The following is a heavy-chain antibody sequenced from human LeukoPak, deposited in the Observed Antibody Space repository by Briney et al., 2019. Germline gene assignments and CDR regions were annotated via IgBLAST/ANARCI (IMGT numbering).Heavy chain of an antibody. CDR1: GGSISNYY. CDR3: ARDRLQLHS. V-gene: IGHV4-59*01. D-gene: IGHD5-24*01. J-gene: IGHJ4*02. CDR2: IYYTGNT. Sequence: TSETLSLTCTVSGGSISNYYWNWIRQPPGKGLEWIGYIYYTGNTNYNPSLKSRVTISVDTSKNQFSLKLSSVTAADTAVYYCARDRLQLHSWGQGTLVTVSS.